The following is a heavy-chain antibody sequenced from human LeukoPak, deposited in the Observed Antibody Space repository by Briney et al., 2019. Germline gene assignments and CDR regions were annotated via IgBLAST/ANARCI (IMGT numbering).Heavy chain of an antibody. CDR2: IRYDGSNK. Sequence: GGSLRLSCAASGFIFSSYGMHWVRQAPGKGLEWVAFIRYDGSNKYYADSVKGRFTISRDNSKNTLYLQMNSLRAEDTAVYYCAKEDSSGWADAFDIWGQGTMVTVSS. J-gene: IGHJ3*02. CDR1: GFIFSSYG. D-gene: IGHD6-19*01. CDR3: AKEDSSGWADAFDI. V-gene: IGHV3-30*02.